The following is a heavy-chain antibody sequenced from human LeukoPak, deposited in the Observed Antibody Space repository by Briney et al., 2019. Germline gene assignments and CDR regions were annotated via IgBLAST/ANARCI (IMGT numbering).Heavy chain of an antibody. Sequence: SETLSLTCAVSGGSISSGGYSWSWLRQPPGQGLEWIGYIYHSGSTYYNPSLKSRVTISVDRSKNQFSLKLSSVTAADTAVYYCARDNYDYVWGSYRYASGAFDIWGQGTMVTVSS. J-gene: IGHJ3*02. V-gene: IGHV4-30-2*01. D-gene: IGHD3-16*02. CDR3: ARDNYDYVWGSYRYASGAFDI. CDR1: GGSISSGGYS. CDR2: IYHSGST.